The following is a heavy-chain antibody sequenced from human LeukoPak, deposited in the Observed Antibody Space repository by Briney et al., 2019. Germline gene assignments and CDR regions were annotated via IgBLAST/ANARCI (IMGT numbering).Heavy chain of an antibody. D-gene: IGHD1-26*01. CDR2: IKQDGSEK. V-gene: IGHV3-7*03. CDR1: GFTFSTYW. Sequence: GGSLRLSCAASGFTFSTYWMNWVRQAPGKGLEWVANIKQDGSEKYYVDSVKGRFTISRDNSKNTLYLQMNSLRAEDTAVYYCAKDWSGSYSFDYWGQGTLVTVSS. J-gene: IGHJ4*02. CDR3: AKDWSGSYSFDY.